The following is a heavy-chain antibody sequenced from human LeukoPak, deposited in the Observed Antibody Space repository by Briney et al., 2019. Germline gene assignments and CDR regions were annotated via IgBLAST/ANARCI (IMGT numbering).Heavy chain of an antibody. CDR3: ARGGDGYSFDY. D-gene: IGHD5-24*01. J-gene: IGHJ4*02. V-gene: IGHV3-48*04. CDR1: GFVFSDYS. CDR2: IRGSGSGSGSGM. Sequence: GGSLRLFCAASGFVFSDYSMNWVRQAPGKGLEWVSNIRGSGSGSGSGMYYADSVKGRFTISRDNAKNSLYLQMNSLRAEDTAVYYCARGGDGYSFDYWGQGTLVTVSS.